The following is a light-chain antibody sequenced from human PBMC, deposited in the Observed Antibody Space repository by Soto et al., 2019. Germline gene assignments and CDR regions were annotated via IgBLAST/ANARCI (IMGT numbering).Light chain of an antibody. Sequence: ESVLTQSPGTLSLSPGERATLSCRASQRVSSSYLAWYQQKPGQAPRQLIYGASSRATGIPDRFSGSGSGTDFTLTISRLEPEDSAIYYCQQYVSWTFGQGNKVEIK. J-gene: IGKJ1*01. CDR3: QQYVSWT. CDR2: GAS. V-gene: IGKV3-20*01. CDR1: QRVSSSY.